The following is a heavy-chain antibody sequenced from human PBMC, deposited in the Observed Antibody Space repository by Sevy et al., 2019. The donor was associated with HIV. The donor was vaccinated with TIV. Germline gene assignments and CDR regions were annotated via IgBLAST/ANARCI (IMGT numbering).Heavy chain of an antibody. CDR2: IHYSGAT. Sequence: SETLSLTCTVSGDSISSSYWPWIRQPPGKGLEWIGYIHYSGATNYNPSPKSRVTISVDNSKNQFSLSLTSVTAADAAVDYCARERDVGATITAFFVYWGQGALVTVSS. D-gene: IGHD1-26*01. CDR3: ARERDVGATITAFFVY. V-gene: IGHV4-59*01. J-gene: IGHJ4*02. CDR1: GDSISSSY.